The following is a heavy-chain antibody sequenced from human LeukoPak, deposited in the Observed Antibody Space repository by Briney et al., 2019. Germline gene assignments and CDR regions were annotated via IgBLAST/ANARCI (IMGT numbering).Heavy chain of an antibody. CDR2: ISGSGGST. CDR3: AKYPLPGYCSSTSCYFDY. Sequence: PGGSLRLSCAASGFTFSSYAMSWVRQAPGKGLEWVSAISGSGGSTYYADSVKGRFTISRDNSKNTLYLQMNSLRAEDTAVYYCAKYPLPGYCSSTSCYFDYWGQGTLVTVSS. D-gene: IGHD2-2*01. CDR1: GFTFSSYA. J-gene: IGHJ4*02. V-gene: IGHV3-23*01.